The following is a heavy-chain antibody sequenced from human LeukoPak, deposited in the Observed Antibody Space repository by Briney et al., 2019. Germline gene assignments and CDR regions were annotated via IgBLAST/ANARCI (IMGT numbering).Heavy chain of an antibody. CDR2: IRGSGGST. CDR1: GFTFSSYA. D-gene: IGHD1-26*01. CDR3: AKDPRVGASAAEYFQY. V-gene: IGHV3-23*01. J-gene: IGHJ1*01. Sequence: PGGSLRLSCAASGFTFSSYAMAWVRPAPGKGVEWVSGIRGSGGSTYYADSVKGRFTISRDNSKNTLDLLMNSLRAEDTAVYYCAKDPRVGASAAEYFQYWGQGTLVTVSS.